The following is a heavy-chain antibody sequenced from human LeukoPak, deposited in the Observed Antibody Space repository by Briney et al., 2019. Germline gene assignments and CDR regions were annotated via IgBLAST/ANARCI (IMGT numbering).Heavy chain of an antibody. D-gene: IGHD3-3*01. J-gene: IGHJ4*02. CDR3: ARDRFVDYDFWSGYYPPAEIDY. Sequence: GASVKVSCKASGGTFSSYTISWVRQAPGQGLEWMGRIIPILGIANYPQKFQGRVTITADKSTSTAYMELSSLRSEDTAVYYCARDRFVDYDFWSGYYPPAEIDYWGQGTLVTVSS. CDR1: GGTFSSYT. V-gene: IGHV1-69*04. CDR2: IIPILGIA.